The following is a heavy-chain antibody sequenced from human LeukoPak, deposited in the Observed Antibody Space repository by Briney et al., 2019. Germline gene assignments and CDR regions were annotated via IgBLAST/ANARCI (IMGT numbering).Heavy chain of an antibody. CDR2: IWYDGSNK. CDR3: ARDRKTTYYDFWSGYYYFDY. CDR1: GFTFSNYW. V-gene: IGHV3-33*08. D-gene: IGHD3-3*01. Sequence: GGSLRLSCAASGFTFSNYWMHWVRQAPGKGLEWVAVIWYDGSNKYYADSVKGRFTISRDNSKNTLYLQMNSLRAEDTAVYYCARDRKTTYYDFWSGYYYFDYWGQGTLVTVSS. J-gene: IGHJ4*02.